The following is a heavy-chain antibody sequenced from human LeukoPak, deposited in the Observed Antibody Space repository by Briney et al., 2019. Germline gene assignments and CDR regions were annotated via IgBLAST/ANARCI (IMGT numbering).Heavy chain of an antibody. CDR1: GGSISSGDYY. CDR2: IYYSGST. CDR3: ARPRRTAMVTSFDY. V-gene: IGHV4-39*01. J-gene: IGHJ4*02. D-gene: IGHD5-18*01. Sequence: SETLSLTCTVSGGSISSGDYYWGWIRQPPGKGLEWIGSIYYSGSTYYNPSLKSRVTISVDTSKNQFSLKLSSVTAADTAVYCCARPRRTAMVTSFDYWGQGTLVTVSS.